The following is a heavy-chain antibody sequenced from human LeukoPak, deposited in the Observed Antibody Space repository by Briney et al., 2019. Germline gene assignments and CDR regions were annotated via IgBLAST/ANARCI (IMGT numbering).Heavy chain of an antibody. CDR1: GYPFVGYY. J-gene: IGHJ4*02. Sequence: ASVKDSCKASGYPFVGYYLHWVRQAPGQGLEWMGWINPNSGFTNFAQKFQGRVTMTRDTSTSTVYMELSSLRSEDTAVYYCARGKVVTMVRGVIITYFDYWGQGTLVTVSS. V-gene: IGHV1-2*02. CDR2: INPNSGFT. D-gene: IGHD3-10*01. CDR3: ARGKVVTMVRGVIITYFDY.